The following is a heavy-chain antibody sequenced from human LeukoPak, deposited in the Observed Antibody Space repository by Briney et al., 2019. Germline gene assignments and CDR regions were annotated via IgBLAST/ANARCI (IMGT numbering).Heavy chain of an antibody. CDR2: IKQDGSEK. V-gene: IGHV3-7*04. Sequence: GGSLRLSCAASGFTFNNYWMSWVRQAPGKGLEWVANIKQDGSEKYYVDSVKGRFTISRDNAKNSLYLQMNSLRAEDTAVYYCARDWEYSSSSVYWGQGTLVTVSS. J-gene: IGHJ4*02. CDR1: GFTFNNYW. D-gene: IGHD6-6*01. CDR3: ARDWEYSSSSVY.